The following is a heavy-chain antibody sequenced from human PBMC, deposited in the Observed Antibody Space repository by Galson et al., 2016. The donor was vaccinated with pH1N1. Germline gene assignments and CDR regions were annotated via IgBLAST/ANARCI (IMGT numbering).Heavy chain of an antibody. Sequence: SLRLSCAASGFTFSSFWMHWVRQAPGKGLEWVANIKEDGSEKYYVDSVKGRFTISRDNPKNSLYLQMNILRAEDTAVYYCARAIDSSSPYWGQGALVTVSS. CDR1: GFTFSSFW. J-gene: IGHJ4*02. D-gene: IGHD6-6*01. CDR2: IKEDGSEK. CDR3: ARAIDSSSPY. V-gene: IGHV3-7*01.